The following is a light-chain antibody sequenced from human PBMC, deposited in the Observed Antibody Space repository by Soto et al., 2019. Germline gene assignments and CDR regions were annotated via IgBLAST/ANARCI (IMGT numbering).Light chain of an antibody. V-gene: IGKV1-39*01. CDR1: QSISGY. CDR2: AAS. Sequence: DIQMTQSPSSLSASVGHRVTITCRASQSISGYLNWYQQKPGKAPKLLIYAASSLPRGVPSKFSGSGYGTDCTLTISSLQPADFAASYCQQSYRTPLTFGGGTKVEIK. J-gene: IGKJ4*01. CDR3: QQSYRTPLT.